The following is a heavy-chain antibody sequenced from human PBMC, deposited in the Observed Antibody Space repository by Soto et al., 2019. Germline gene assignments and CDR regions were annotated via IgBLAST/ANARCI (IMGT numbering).Heavy chain of an antibody. CDR1: GYSISSGYY. CDR2: IYHICTT. V-gene: IGHV4-38-2*01. J-gene: IGHJ5*02. Sequence: PSTTLALTCAFSGYSISSGYYWGWIRQPPGKGLEWIASIYHICTTYYNPSLKSRVTISVDTSKNQFSLKLSSVTAADTAVYYCARGAATVTPGWFDPWGQGTLVTVSS. D-gene: IGHD4-17*01. CDR3: ARGAATVTPGWFDP.